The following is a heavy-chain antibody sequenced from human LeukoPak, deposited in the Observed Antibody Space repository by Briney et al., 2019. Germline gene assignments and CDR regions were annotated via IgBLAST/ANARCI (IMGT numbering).Heavy chain of an antibody. CDR1: GGSFSGYY. Sequence: PSETLSLTCAVYGGSFSGYYWSWIRQPPGKGLEWIGEINHSGSTNYNPSLKSRVTISVDTSKNQFSLKLSSVTAADTAVYYCARHEGSAGTPIDLWGQGTLVTVSS. CDR3: ARHEGSAGTPIDL. D-gene: IGHD3-10*01. V-gene: IGHV4-34*01. J-gene: IGHJ5*02. CDR2: INHSGST.